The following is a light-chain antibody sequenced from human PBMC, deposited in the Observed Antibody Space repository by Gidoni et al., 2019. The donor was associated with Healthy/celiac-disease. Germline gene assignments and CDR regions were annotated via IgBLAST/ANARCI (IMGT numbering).Light chain of an antibody. CDR3: QQSYSTPLT. J-gene: IGKJ3*01. V-gene: IGKV1-39*01. CDR1: QSISSY. CDR2: AAS. Sequence: DIQMTQSPSSLSASVGDRVTITCRASQSISSYLNWYQQKPGKAPKLLIYAASSLQSGVPSRFSGSGSGTDFTFTISSLQPEDFATYYCQQSYSTPLTFGPGTKVEIK.